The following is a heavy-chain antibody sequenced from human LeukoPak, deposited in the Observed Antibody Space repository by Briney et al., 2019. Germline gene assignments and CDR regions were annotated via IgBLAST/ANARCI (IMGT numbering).Heavy chain of an antibody. Sequence: PSETLSLTCAVSGGSISSGNWWSWVRQPPGKGLEWIGEIYHSGSTNYNPSLKSRVTISVDKSKNQFSLKLSSVTAADTAVYYCARDFMTTSTPSAHAFDIWGQGTMVTVSS. CDR3: ARDFMTTSTPSAHAFDI. CDR2: IYHSGST. CDR1: GGSISSGNW. J-gene: IGHJ3*02. V-gene: IGHV4-4*02. D-gene: IGHD3-16*01.